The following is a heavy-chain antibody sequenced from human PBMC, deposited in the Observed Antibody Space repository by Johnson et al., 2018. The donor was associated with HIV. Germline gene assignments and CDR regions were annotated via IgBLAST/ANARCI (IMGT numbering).Heavy chain of an antibody. CDR2: LNWNGAST. CDR3: ARDLEDIVVVPAAIGAFDI. J-gene: IGHJ3*02. D-gene: IGHD2-2*01. CDR1: GFTFDDYG. V-gene: IGHV3-20*04. Sequence: VQLVESGGGVVRPGGSLRLSCAASGFTFDDYGMSWVRQVPGQGLAWVSGLNWNGASTGYADSVKGRFTISRDNSKNTQYLQMNSLRAEDTAVYYCARDLEDIVVVPAAIGAFDIWGQGTMVTVSS.